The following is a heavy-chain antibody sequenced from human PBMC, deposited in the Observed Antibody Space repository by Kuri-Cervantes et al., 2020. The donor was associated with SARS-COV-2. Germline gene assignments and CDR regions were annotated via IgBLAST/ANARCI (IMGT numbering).Heavy chain of an antibody. CDR1: GYTFSNYW. CDR2: IYPGDSDT. Sequence: KVSCKGSGYTFSNYWIGWVRQMPEKGLEWMGIIYPGDSDTRYSPSFQGQVTISADKSISTAYLQWSSLKASDTAMYYCAREVRWFDPWGQGTLVTVSS. J-gene: IGHJ5*02. V-gene: IGHV5-51*01. D-gene: IGHD3-22*01. CDR3: AREVRWFDP.